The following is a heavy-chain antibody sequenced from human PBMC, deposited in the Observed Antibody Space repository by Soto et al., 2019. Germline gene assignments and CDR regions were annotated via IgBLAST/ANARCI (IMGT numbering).Heavy chain of an antibody. CDR2: ISASGGST. Sequence: EVQLLESGGGLVQPGGSLRLSCAASGFTFSTYAMTWVRQAPGKGLEWVSAISASGGSTYYADSVKGRFTISRDNSKNTLHLQINSLPVETTALYYCASVVFTSSYGSFFYSWGPGTLVTVSS. J-gene: IGHJ5*02. D-gene: IGHD5-18*01. CDR1: GFTFSTYA. V-gene: IGHV3-23*01. CDR3: ASVVFTSSYGSFFYS.